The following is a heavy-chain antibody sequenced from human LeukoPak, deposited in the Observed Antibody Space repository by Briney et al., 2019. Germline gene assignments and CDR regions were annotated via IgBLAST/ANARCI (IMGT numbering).Heavy chain of an antibody. Sequence: ASVKVSCKASGYTFTSYYMYWVRQAPGQGLEWMGIINPSGGSTSYAQKFQGRVTMTRDRSTSTVYMELSSLRSEDTAVYYCARSSMIVVVIWDWGQGTLVTVSS. J-gene: IGHJ4*02. CDR2: INPSGGST. D-gene: IGHD3-22*01. V-gene: IGHV1-46*01. CDR1: GYTFTSYY. CDR3: ARSSMIVVVIWD.